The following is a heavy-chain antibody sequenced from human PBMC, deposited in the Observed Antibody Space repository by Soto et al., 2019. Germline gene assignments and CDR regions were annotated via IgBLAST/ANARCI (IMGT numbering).Heavy chain of an antibody. Sequence: QVQLVQSGAEVKKPGASVKVSCKASGYTLTGHYMHWVRQAPGQGLEWMGWINPISGDTNYAQEFQGWVIITRDTSTTTAYMELSRLRSDETALYCAGRDLYSYCFEGEGFDPWGQGTLVTVSS. CDR1: GYTLTGHY. V-gene: IGHV1-2*04. CDR2: INPISGDT. D-gene: IGHD5-18*01. CDR3: GRDLYSYCFEGEGFDP. J-gene: IGHJ5*02.